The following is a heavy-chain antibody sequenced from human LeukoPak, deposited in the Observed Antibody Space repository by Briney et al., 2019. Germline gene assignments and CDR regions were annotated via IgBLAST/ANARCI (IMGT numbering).Heavy chain of an antibody. J-gene: IGHJ4*02. V-gene: IGHV3-23*01. CDR2: ISGSGGST. D-gene: IGHD5-18*01. CDR3: AKDDRIQTRRYSYNY. Sequence: GGSLRLSCAASGFTFSIYAMSWVRQAPGKGLEWVSAISGSGGSTSYADSVKGRFTISRDNSMNTLYLQMNSLRAEDTAVYYCAKDDRIQTRRYSYNYWGQGTLVTVSS. CDR1: GFTFSIYA.